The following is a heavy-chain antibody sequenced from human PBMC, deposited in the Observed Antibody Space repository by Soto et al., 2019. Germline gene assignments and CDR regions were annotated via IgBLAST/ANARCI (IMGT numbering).Heavy chain of an antibody. Sequence: EVQVVESGGDLVEPGGSLRLSCETSGFMFSSAWMSWVRQAPGKGLEWVARIKSKKDGGARDYAAPVNGRFSISRDDSKSTVYLQMNRLRAADTALYYCVEGWNDFWGQGTLVTVSS. J-gene: IGHJ4*02. V-gene: IGHV3-15*01. D-gene: IGHD1-1*01. CDR2: IKSKKDGGAR. CDR1: GFMFSSAW. CDR3: VEGWNDF.